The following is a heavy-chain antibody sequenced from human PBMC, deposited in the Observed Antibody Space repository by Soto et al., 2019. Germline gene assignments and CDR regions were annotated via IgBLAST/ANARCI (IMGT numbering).Heavy chain of an antibody. Sequence: GGSLRLSCAASGFTFSSYWMHWVRQVPGKGLVWVSRINSDVSSTTYADSVKGRFTISRDNAKNMLYLQMNSLRVEDTAVYYCERGPEGINWYTHPIDYWGEGTLVTVSS. D-gene: IGHD6-13*01. V-gene: IGHV3-74*01. CDR1: GFTFSSYW. CDR2: INSDVSST. J-gene: IGHJ4*02. CDR3: ERGPEGINWYTHPIDY.